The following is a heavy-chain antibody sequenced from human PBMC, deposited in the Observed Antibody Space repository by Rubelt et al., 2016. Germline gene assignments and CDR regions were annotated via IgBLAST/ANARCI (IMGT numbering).Heavy chain of an antibody. V-gene: IGHV3-23*01. D-gene: IGHD3-3*01. CDR3: AREGGGTIFGDGMDV. Sequence: QDPGKGLEWVSAISGSGGSTYYADSVKGRFTISRDNSKNTLYLQMNSLRAEDTAVYYCAREGGGTIFGDGMDVWGQGTTVTVSS. CDR2: ISGSGGST. J-gene: IGHJ6*02.